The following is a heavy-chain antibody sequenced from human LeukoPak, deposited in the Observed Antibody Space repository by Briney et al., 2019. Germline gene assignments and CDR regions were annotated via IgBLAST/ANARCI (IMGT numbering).Heavy chain of an antibody. CDR1: GFTFSNYW. Sequence: GGSLRLSCAASGFTFSNYWMHWVRQAPGKGLVWVSRINSDGSGTSYADSVRGRFTISRDNAKNSLYLQMNSLRVEDTAVYYCARDSGELPLGYWGQGTLVTVSS. J-gene: IGHJ4*02. V-gene: IGHV3-74*01. CDR2: INSDGSGT. D-gene: IGHD3-10*01. CDR3: ARDSGELPLGY.